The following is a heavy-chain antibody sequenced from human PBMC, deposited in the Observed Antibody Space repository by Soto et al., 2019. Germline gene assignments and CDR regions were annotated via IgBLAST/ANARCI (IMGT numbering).Heavy chain of an antibody. V-gene: IGHV4-31*02. D-gene: IGHD4-17*01. CDR3: ARPHDDYGDYAFDY. Sequence: SETLSLTCTVSGGSISSGGYYWSWIRQHPGKGLEWIGYIYYSGSTYYNPSLRTRVTISVDTSKNQVSLKLSSVTAADTAVYYCARPHDDYGDYAFDYWGQGTLVTVSS. CDR2: IYYSGST. CDR1: GGSISSGGYY. J-gene: IGHJ4*02.